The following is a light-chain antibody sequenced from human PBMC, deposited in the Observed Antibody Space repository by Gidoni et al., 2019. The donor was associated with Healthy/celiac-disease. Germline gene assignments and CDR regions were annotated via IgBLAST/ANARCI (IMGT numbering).Light chain of an antibody. Sequence: LTQSPGTLSLSPGERATLSCRASQSVSSSYLAWYQQKPGQAPRLLIYGASSRATGIPDRFSGSGAGTDFTLTISRLGPEDFAVYYCQQYGSSPRTFGQGTKVEIK. CDR3: QQYGSSPRT. CDR2: GAS. J-gene: IGKJ1*01. V-gene: IGKV3-20*01. CDR1: QSVSSSY.